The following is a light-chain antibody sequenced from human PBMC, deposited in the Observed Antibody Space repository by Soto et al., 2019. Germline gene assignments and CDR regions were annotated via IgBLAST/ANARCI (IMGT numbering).Light chain of an antibody. J-gene: IGKJ1*01. CDR3: QQYGRSPWT. CDR2: GAS. V-gene: IGKV3-20*01. CDR1: QSVTSSS. Sequence: EIVLTQSPGTLSLSPGERATLSCRASQSVTSSSLAWYQQRPGQAPRLLIYGASSRATGIPDRFSGSGSGTHFAITISRLEPDDFAVYYCQQYGRSPWTFGQGTKVEIK.